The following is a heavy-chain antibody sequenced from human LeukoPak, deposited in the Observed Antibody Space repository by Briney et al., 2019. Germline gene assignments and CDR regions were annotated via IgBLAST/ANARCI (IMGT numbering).Heavy chain of an antibody. D-gene: IGHD3-22*01. V-gene: IGHV5-51*01. CDR2: IYPNDSDT. Sequence: PGESLKISCKGSGYSFTNYWIGWVRQMPGKGLEWMGIIYPNDSDTTYRPSFQGQVSISAAKSINSAYLQWSSLKPSDTAIYFCARPNITYYYDSSGYDGFDVWGQGTMVTVSS. CDR1: GYSFTNYW. J-gene: IGHJ3*01. CDR3: ARPNITYYYDSSGYDGFDV.